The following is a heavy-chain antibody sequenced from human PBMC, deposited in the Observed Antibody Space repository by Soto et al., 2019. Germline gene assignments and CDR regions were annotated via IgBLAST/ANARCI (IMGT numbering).Heavy chain of an antibody. V-gene: IGHV3-33*06. CDR2: IWYDGSNK. D-gene: IGHD3-3*01. Sequence: GGSLRLSCAASGFTFSSYGMHWVRQAPGKGLEWVAVIWYDGSNKYYADSVKGRFTISRDNSKNTLYLQMNSLRAEDTAVYYCANTPGVVYYYYGMDVWGQGTTVTVSS. CDR3: ANTPGVVYYYYGMDV. CDR1: GFTFSSYG. J-gene: IGHJ6*02.